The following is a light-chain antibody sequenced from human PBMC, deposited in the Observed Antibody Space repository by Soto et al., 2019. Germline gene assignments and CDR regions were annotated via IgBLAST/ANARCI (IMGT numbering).Light chain of an antibody. CDR2: DAS. CDR3: QQYYSVPLT. V-gene: IGKV1-33*01. Sequence: DIQMTHSPSSLSASVGDRVTITCQASQYITNFLNWYQQKPGKAPRLLIFDASNLETGVPSRFSGSGSGTDFTFTISSLQPEDIATYYCQQYYSVPLTFGGGTKVEIK. J-gene: IGKJ4*01. CDR1: QYITNF.